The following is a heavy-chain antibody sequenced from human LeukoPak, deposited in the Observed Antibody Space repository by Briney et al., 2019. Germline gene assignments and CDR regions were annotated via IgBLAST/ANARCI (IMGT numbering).Heavy chain of an antibody. Sequence: PSETLSLTCTVSAGSISSSSYYWGWIRQPPGKGPEWIGNIYYSGSTYYNPSLKSRVTISVATSKGQFSLNLSSVTAADTAVYYCARRAASAGYFDYWGQGTLVTVSS. J-gene: IGHJ4*02. CDR1: AGSISSSSYY. CDR3: ARRAASAGYFDY. V-gene: IGHV4-39*01. D-gene: IGHD6-13*01. CDR2: IYYSGST.